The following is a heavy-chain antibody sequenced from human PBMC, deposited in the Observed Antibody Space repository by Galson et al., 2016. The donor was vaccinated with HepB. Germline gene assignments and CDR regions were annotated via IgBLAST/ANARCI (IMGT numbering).Heavy chain of an antibody. CDR3: AHYGATYRRGIASYDYDD. V-gene: IGHV2-5*02. J-gene: IGHJ4*02. Sequence: PALVKPTQTLTLTCTFSGFSLSTSGVGVGWIRQPPGKALEWLALIYWDDDKRYSPSLKSRLTITKDSSKNQVVLTMTNMDPVDTATYYCAHYGATYRRGIASYDYDDWGQGTLGTVSS. D-gene: IGHD6-13*01. CDR1: GFSLSTSGVG. CDR2: IYWDDDK.